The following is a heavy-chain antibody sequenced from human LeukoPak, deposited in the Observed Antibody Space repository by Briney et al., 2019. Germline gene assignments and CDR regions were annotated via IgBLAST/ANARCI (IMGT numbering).Heavy chain of an antibody. J-gene: IGHJ6*02. CDR2: IYYSGST. Sequence: SETLSLTCTVSGGSVSSGSYYWSWIRQPPGKGLEWIGYIYYSGSTNYNPSLKSRVTISVDTSKNQFSLKLSSVTAADTAVYYCARAPGGSYPAYYYYGMDVWGQGTTVTVSS. D-gene: IGHD1-26*01. CDR1: GGSVSSGSYY. V-gene: IGHV4-61*01. CDR3: ARAPGGSYPAYYYYGMDV.